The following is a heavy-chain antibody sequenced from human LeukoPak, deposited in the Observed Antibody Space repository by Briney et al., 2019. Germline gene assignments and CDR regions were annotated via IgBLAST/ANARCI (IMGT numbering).Heavy chain of an antibody. D-gene: IGHD3-10*01. CDR3: ARSGGPGTYHQLRYNWFDP. V-gene: IGHV3-74*01. CDR2: INSDGGTS. CDR1: GFTFSDYW. J-gene: IGHJ5*02. Sequence: GGSLRLSCAASGFTFSDYWMHWVRQAPGKGLVWVSRINSDGGTSNYADSVKGRFTISRDNAKHTVYLQMNSLRGEDAAVYYCARSGGPGTYHQLRYNWFDPWGQGTLVTVSS.